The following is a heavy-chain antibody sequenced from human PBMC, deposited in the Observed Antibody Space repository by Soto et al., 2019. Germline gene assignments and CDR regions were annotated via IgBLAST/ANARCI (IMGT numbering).Heavy chain of an antibody. CDR2: ISSSSSTI. D-gene: IGHD3-3*01. CDR3: AREVGIFGVVIHDAFDI. V-gene: IGHV3-48*02. Sequence: GGSLRLSCAASGFTSSSYSMNWVRQAPGKGLEWVSYISSSSSTIYYADSVKGRFTISRDNAKNSLYLQMNSLRDEDTAVYYCAREVGIFGVVIHDAFDIWGQGTMVTVSS. J-gene: IGHJ3*02. CDR1: GFTSSSYS.